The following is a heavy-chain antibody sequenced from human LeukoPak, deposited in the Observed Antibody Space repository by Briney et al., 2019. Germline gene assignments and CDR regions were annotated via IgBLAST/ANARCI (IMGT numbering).Heavy chain of an antibody. CDR3: AELGITMIGGV. J-gene: IGHJ6*04. D-gene: IGHD3-10*02. CDR2: ISYDGSNK. Sequence: GGSLRLSCSASGFTFRSYAVHWVRQAPGKGLEWVAVISYDGSNKKYGDSVKGRFTISRDNSKNTLYLQMNSLRAEDTAVYYCAELGITMIGGVWGKGTTVTISS. V-gene: IGHV3-30*04. CDR1: GFTFRSYA.